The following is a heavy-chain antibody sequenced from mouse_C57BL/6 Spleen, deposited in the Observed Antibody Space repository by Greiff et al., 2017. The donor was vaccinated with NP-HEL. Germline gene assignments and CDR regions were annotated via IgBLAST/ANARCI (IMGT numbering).Heavy chain of an antibody. CDR1: GYTFTSYW. J-gene: IGHJ4*01. CDR2: IYPGSGST. Sequence: QVQLQQPGAELVKPGASVKMSCKASGYTFTSYWITWVKQRPGQGLEWIGDIYPGSGSTNYNEKFKSKATMTVDTSSRTAYMQLSSLTSEDSAVYYCASRSYYSNLMDYWGQGTSVTVSS. CDR3: ASRSYYSNLMDY. D-gene: IGHD2-5*01. V-gene: IGHV1-55*01.